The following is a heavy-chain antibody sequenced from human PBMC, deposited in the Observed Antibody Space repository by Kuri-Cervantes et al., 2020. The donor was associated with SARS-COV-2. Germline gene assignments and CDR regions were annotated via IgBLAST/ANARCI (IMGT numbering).Heavy chain of an antibody. D-gene: IGHD7-27*01. J-gene: IGHJ4*02. CDR2: TNGGGTYT. CDR3: ARDLRLGKSLDY. V-gene: IGHV3-23*01. Sequence: GESLKISCAASGFTFSSYAMSWVRQAPGKGLEWVSATNGGGTYTYYADSVKGRFTISRDNSKNTLYLQMNSLRADDTAVYYCARDLRLGKSLDYWGQGTLVTVSS. CDR1: GFTFSSYA.